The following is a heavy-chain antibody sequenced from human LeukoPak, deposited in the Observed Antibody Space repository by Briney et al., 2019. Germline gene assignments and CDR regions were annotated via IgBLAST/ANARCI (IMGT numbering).Heavy chain of an antibody. CDR2: INPNSGGT. D-gene: IGHD3-22*01. CDR1: GYTFTGYY. CDR3: ARDGHRRYYYDSSGREDAFDI. J-gene: IGHJ3*02. V-gene: IGHV1-2*02. Sequence: ASVKVSCKASGYTFTGYYMHWVRQAPGQGLEWMGWINPNSGGTNYAQKFQGRVTMTRDTSISTAYMELSRLRSDDTAVYYCARDGHRRYYYDSSGREDAFDIWGQGTM.